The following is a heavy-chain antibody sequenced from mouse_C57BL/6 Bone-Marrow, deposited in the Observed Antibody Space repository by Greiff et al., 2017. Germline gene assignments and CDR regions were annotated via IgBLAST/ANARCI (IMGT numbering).Heavy chain of an antibody. CDR3: ARDPSN. CDR1: GFTFSSYA. V-gene: IGHV5-4*01. J-gene: IGHJ4*01. Sequence: EVHLVESGGGLVKPGGSLKLSCAASGFTFSSYAMSWVRQTPEKRLEWVATISDGGSYTYYPDNVKGRFTISRDNAKNNLYLQLSHLKSEDTAMYYCARDPSNWGQGTSVTVAS. CDR2: ISDGGSYT.